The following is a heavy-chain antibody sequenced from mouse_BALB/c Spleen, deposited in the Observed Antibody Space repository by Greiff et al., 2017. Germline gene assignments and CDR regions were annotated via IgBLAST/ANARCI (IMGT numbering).Heavy chain of an antibody. CDR1: GFNIKDTY. Sequence: EVKLMESGAELVKPGASVKLSCTASGFNIKDTYMHWVKQRPEQGLEWIGRIDPANGNTKYDPKFQGKATITADTSSNTAYLQLSSLTSEDTAVYYCAELDPGFAYWGQGTLVTVSA. CDR3: AELDPGFAY. D-gene: IGHD4-1*01. CDR2: IDPANGNT. V-gene: IGHV14-3*02. J-gene: IGHJ3*01.